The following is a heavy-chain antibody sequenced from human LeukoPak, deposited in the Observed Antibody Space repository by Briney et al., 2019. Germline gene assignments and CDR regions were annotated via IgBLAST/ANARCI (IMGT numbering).Heavy chain of an antibody. Sequence: PGGSLRLPCAASGFTFRTYNMNCVRQARGKGLEWVSSISGRRAYIYYAHSVKGRFTISRDNPKNSLYLQMNSLRAEDTAIYYCARDPEGYYYGSGKPYYYGMDVWGQGTTVSVSS. D-gene: IGHD3-10*01. CDR3: ARDPEGYYYGSGKPYYYGMDV. CDR2: ISGRRAYI. J-gene: IGHJ6*02. CDR1: GFTFRTYN. V-gene: IGHV3-21*01.